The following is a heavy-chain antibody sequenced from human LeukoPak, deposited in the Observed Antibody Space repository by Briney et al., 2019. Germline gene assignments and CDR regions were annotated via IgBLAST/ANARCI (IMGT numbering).Heavy chain of an antibody. J-gene: IGHJ4*02. Sequence: GGSLRLSCAASGFTFSSYSMNWVRQAPGKGLEWVSSISSSSSYIYYADSEKGRFTISRDNSKNTLYLQMNSLRAEDTAVYYCAKSGNYYGSGSHLDYWGQGTLVTVSS. V-gene: IGHV3-21*04. CDR1: GFTFSSYS. CDR3: AKSGNYYGSGSHLDY. CDR2: ISSSSSYI. D-gene: IGHD3-10*01.